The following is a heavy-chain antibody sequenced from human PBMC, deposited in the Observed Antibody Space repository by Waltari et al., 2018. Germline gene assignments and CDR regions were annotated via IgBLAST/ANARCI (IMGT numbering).Heavy chain of an antibody. Sequence: QLQLQESGPGLVKPSETLSLTCTVSGGSISSSSYSWGWIRQPPGKGLEWIGSIYYSGSTYYNPSLKSRVTISVDTSKNQFSLKLSSVTAADTAVYYCARRGVIDWFDPWGQGTLVTVSS. CDR1: GGSISSSSYS. D-gene: IGHD3-10*01. CDR3: ARRGVIDWFDP. CDR2: IYYSGST. V-gene: IGHV4-39*01. J-gene: IGHJ5*02.